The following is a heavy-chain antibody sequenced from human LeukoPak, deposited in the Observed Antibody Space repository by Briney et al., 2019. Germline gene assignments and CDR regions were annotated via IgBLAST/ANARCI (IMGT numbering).Heavy chain of an antibody. D-gene: IGHD6-6*01. V-gene: IGHV4-38-2*02. CDR2: IYHSGST. Sequence: SETLSLTCTVSGYSISSGYYWGWIRQPPGKGLEWIGSIYHSGSTYYNPSLKSRVTISVDTSKNQFSLKLSSVTAADTAVYYCARAFEYSSSADLWGQGTMATVSS. J-gene: IGHJ3*01. CDR1: GYSISSGYY. CDR3: ARAFEYSSSADL.